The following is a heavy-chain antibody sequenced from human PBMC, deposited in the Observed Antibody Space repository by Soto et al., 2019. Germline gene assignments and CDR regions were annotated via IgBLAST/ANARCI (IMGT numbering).Heavy chain of an antibody. CDR1: GGSISSSNW. CDR3: ARGARFWNWFDP. Sequence: QVQLQESGPGLVKPSGTLSLTCAVSGGSISSSNWWSWVRQPPGKGLEWIGEIYHSGSTNYNPSLKSRVXIXVXXSTTQFSLKLSSVTAADTAVYYCARGARFWNWFDPWGQGTLVTVSS. V-gene: IGHV4-4*02. J-gene: IGHJ5*02. CDR2: IYHSGST. D-gene: IGHD3-10*01.